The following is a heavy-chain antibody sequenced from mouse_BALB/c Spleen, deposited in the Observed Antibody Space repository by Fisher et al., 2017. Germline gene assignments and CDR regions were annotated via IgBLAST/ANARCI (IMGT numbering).Heavy chain of an antibody. J-gene: IGHJ4*01. Sequence: KFKGKATLTVDKSSSTAYMELRSLTSEDTAVYYCARRGFLYAMDYWGQGTSVTV. CDR3: ARRGFLYAMDY. V-gene: IGHV1-18*01.